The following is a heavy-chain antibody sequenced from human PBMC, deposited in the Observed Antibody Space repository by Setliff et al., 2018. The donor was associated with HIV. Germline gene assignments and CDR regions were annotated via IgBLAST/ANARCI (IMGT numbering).Heavy chain of an antibody. J-gene: IGHJ4*02. CDR1: GYSMSSGYY. Sequence: ETLSLTCGVSGYSMSSGYYWGWIRQPPGKGLEWIGNVYHTGSTYYNPSLKSRVTISLDTSKNQLSLRLTSMTAADTAVYYCARSQPDTIFGVVIFDYWGQGKMVTVSS. CDR3: ARSQPDTIFGVVIFDY. V-gene: IGHV4-38-2*01. CDR2: VYHTGST. D-gene: IGHD3-3*01.